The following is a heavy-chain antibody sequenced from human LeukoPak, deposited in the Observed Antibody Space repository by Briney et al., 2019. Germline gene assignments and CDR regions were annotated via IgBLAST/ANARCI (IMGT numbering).Heavy chain of an antibody. CDR2: MKQDGSKQ. V-gene: IGHV3-7*01. J-gene: IGHJ3*02. Sequence: GGPLRLSWAASGLPFSSYWMSWVRKAPGRGRKWVANMKQDGSKQYYVDSVRGRFTISRDNAKNSLYLHMNGLRAEDTSVYYCARDPAFGAFDIWGRGTLVTVSS. D-gene: IGHD3-10*01. CDR3: ARDPAFGAFDI. CDR1: GLPFSSYW.